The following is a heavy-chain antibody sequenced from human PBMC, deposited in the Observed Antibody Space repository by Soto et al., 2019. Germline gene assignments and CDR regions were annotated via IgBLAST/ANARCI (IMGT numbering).Heavy chain of an antibody. V-gene: IGHV4-59*08. J-gene: IGHJ6*02. CDR2: IYYSGTT. CDR3: ARQSGGYYYYGMDV. Sequence: SDTLSLTCTVSGGSIIDYYWSWIRQPPGKGLEWIGYIYYSGTTDYSPSLKSRVTISVDTSKNQFSLKLSSVTAADSAIYYCARQSGGYYYYGMDVWGQGTSVT. CDR1: GGSIIDYY. D-gene: IGHD1-26*01.